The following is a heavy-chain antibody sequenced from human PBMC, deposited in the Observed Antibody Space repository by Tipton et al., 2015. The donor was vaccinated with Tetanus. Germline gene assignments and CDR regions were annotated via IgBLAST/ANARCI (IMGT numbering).Heavy chain of an antibody. CDR3: ARDTYYQSHHYNYFDF. J-gene: IGHJ4*02. D-gene: IGHD5-24*01. CDR2: IWFDGSRA. CDR1: GFDFMGYG. Sequence: SLRLSCRASGFDFMGYGMHWVRRAPGTGLEWVAAIWFDGSRAEYADSVQGRFTISRGNSRSMVYLQMDSLRDEDTGVFYCARDTYYQSHHYNYFDFWGQGVRVTVSS. V-gene: IGHV3-33*01.